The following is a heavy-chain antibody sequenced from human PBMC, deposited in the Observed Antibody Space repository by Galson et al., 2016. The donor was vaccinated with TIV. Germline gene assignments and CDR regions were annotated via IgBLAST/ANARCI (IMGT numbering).Heavy chain of an antibody. V-gene: IGHV3-30*04. CDR1: GFTFSDYV. CDR3: ARENDFDS. CDR2: ISSDGSRK. J-gene: IGHJ5*01. D-gene: IGHD3-16*01. Sequence: LRLSCAGSGFTFSDYVLNWVRQAPGKGLQWVAFISSDGSRKYVADSVKGRFTISRDNSENTLYLQMNNLRPDDTAAYFCARENDFDSWGQGTLVTFSS.